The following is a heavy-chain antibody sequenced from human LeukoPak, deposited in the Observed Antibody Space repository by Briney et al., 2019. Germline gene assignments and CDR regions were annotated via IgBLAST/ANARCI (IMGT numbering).Heavy chain of an antibody. CDR3: ARLPGGY. D-gene: IGHD3-10*01. CDR1: GFTFSSYA. CDR2: ISYDGSNK. V-gene: IGHV3-30-3*01. J-gene: IGHJ4*02. Sequence: PGGSLRLSCAASGFTFSSYAMHWVRQAPGKGLEWVAVISYDGSNKYYADSVKGRFTISRDNFKNTLYLQMNSLRAEDTAVYYCARLPGGYWGQGTLVTVSS.